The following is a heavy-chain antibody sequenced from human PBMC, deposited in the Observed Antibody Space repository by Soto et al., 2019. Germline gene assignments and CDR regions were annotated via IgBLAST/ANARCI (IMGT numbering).Heavy chain of an antibody. V-gene: IGHV3-23*01. Sequence: EVQLLESGGGLGQPGGSLRLSCAASGFTFSSYAMSWLRQARGRRLEWVSAISGTGSPTYYADSVKGRFTISRDNFKNPLYLQMNSLRADDTAVYYCARDMSGGTYNYYYGMDVWGQRTTVSVSS. J-gene: IGHJ6*02. D-gene: IGHD1-26*01. CDR1: GFTFSSYA. CDR2: ISGTGSPT. CDR3: ARDMSGGTYNYYYGMDV.